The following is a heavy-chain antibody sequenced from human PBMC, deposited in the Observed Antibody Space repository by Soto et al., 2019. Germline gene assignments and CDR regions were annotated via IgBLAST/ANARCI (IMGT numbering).Heavy chain of an antibody. Sequence: VQLVESGGGLVKPGGSLRLSCAASGFTFSDYYISWIRQAPGKGLEWVSYISSSNSYTNYADSVKGRFTISRDNAKNSLYRQMNSLRAEDTAVYYCARDADILTGSDAFDIWCHGTMVTVSS. J-gene: IGHJ3*02. CDR2: ISSSNSYT. CDR1: GFTFSDYY. D-gene: IGHD3-9*01. V-gene: IGHV3-11*05. CDR3: ARDADILTGSDAFDI.